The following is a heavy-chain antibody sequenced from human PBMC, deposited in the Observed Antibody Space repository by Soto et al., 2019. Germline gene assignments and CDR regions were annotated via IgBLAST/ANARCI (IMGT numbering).Heavy chain of an antibody. CDR3: AASIGLLWFGPGPYDY. Sequence: ASVKVSCTASGFTFTSSAMQWVRQARGQRLEWIGWIVVGSGNTNYAQKFQERVTITRDMSTSTAYMELSSLRSEDTAVYYCAASIGLLWFGPGPYDYWGQGTLVTVSS. D-gene: IGHD3-10*01. CDR1: GFTFTSSA. CDR2: IVVGSGNT. V-gene: IGHV1-58*02. J-gene: IGHJ4*02.